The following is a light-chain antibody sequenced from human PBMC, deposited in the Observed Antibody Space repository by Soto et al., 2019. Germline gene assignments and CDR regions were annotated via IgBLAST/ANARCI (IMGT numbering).Light chain of an antibody. CDR1: TGPVTSGHY. Sequence: QAVVTQEPSVTVSPGGTVTLTCGSTTGPVTSGHYPYWLQQKPGQAHTTLIYDTDNKNSWTPARFAGSILGGKAVLTLSGAQPEDEADYYCLLSYSGTRVLFGAGTKLTVL. CDR2: DTD. J-gene: IGLJ2*01. V-gene: IGLV7-46*01. CDR3: LLSYSGTRVL.